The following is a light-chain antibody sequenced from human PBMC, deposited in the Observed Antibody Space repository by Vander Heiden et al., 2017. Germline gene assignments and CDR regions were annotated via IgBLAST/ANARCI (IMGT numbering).Light chain of an antibody. Sequence: DIQMTPSPSSLSASVGDRVTITGQASQNNSNYLAWYQQKPGKAPKLLIYGASNLETGVPSRFSGSGSGTDFTFTISSLQPEDIATYYCQQYDNLPLTFGGGTKVEIK. CDR1: QNNSNY. CDR3: QQYDNLPLT. V-gene: IGKV1-33*01. J-gene: IGKJ4*01. CDR2: GAS.